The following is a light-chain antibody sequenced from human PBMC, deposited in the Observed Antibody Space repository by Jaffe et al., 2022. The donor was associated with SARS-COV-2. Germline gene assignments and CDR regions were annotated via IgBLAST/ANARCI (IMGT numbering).Light chain of an antibody. CDR3: QQYDNFPRA. CDR2: DAS. V-gene: IGKV1-33*01. CDR1: QDISNH. J-gene: IGKJ4*01. Sequence: DIQMTQSPSSLSASVGDRVTITCQASQDISNHLSWYQQKAGKAPKPLIYDASNLETGVPSRFSGSGSGTDFTFTISSLQPEDIATYYCQQYDNFPRAFGGGTKVEIK.